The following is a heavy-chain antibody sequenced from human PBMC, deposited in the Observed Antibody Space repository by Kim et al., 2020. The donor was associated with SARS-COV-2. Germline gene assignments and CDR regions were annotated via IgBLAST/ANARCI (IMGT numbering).Heavy chain of an antibody. J-gene: IGHJ6*02. D-gene: IGHD6-6*01. CDR3: ARVVRIAARPDYYYYGMDV. V-gene: IGHV3-11*06. Sequence: GRFTISRDNAKNSLYLQMNSLRAEDTAVYYCARVVRIAARPDYYYYGMDVWGQGTTVTVSS.